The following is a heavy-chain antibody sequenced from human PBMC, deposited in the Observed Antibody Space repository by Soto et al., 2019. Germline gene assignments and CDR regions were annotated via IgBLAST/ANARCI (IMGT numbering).Heavy chain of an antibody. D-gene: IGHD1-26*01. CDR2: ISGSGGST. CDR1: GFTFSSYA. CDR3: AKVRGSYSSFDY. Sequence: EVQLLESGGGLVQPGGSLRLSCAASGFTFSSYAMSWVRQAPGKGLEWVSAISGSGGSTYYADSVKGRFTISRDNSKNTMYLQLNSLRAEATAVYYCAKVRGSYSSFDYWGQGTLVTVSS. V-gene: IGHV3-23*01. J-gene: IGHJ4*02.